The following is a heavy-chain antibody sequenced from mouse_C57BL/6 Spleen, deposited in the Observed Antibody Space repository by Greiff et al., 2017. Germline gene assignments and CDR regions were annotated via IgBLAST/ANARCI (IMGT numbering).Heavy chain of an antibody. CDR3: ARKGRVGAMDY. CDR2: IDPSDSYT. V-gene: IGHV1-69*01. D-gene: IGHD3-1*01. Sequence: QVQLQQPGAELVMPGASVKLSCKASGYTFTSYWMHWVKQRPGQGLEWIGEIDPSDSYTNYNQKFKGKSTLTVDKSSSTAYMQLSSLTSEDSAVYYCARKGRVGAMDYWGQGTSVTVSS. CDR1: GYTFTSYW. J-gene: IGHJ4*01.